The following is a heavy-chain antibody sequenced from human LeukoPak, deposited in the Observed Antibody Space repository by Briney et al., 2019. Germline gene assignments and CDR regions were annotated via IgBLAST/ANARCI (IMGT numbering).Heavy chain of an antibody. D-gene: IGHD5-18*01. V-gene: IGHV4-39*07. CDR1: DGSIINNNHY. J-gene: IGHJ4*02. CDR2: ISYSGGT. CDR3: ASQNSYGYYFDY. Sequence: SETLSLTCTVSDGSIINNNHYWGWTRQPPGKGLEWIGSISYSGGTAYNPSLKSRVTISVDRSKNQFSLKLSSVTAADTAVYYCASQNSYGYYFDYWGQGTLVTVSS.